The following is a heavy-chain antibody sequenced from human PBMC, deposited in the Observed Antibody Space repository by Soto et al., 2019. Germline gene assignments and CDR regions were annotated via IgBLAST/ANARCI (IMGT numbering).Heavy chain of an antibody. CDR1: GGSISGYY. Sequence: SETLSLTCTVSGGSISGYYWSWVRQPAGKGLEWVGRIYSDGTTTYSPSLKSRVTMSLDTSKDQFSLHLNSVTAADTAVYYCSRVGCSNSKCYTRGMDVWGQGTTVTVSS. V-gene: IGHV4-4*07. CDR3: SRVGCSNSKCYTRGMDV. J-gene: IGHJ6*02. D-gene: IGHD2-2*01. CDR2: IYSDGTT.